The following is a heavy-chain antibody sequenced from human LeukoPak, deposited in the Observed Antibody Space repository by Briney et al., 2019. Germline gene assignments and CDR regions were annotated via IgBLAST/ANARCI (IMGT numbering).Heavy chain of an antibody. CDR1: GFTFSSYS. J-gene: IGHJ4*02. V-gene: IGHV3-23*01. CDR2: ISGSGGNT. CDR3: AKAYYDFWSGYYGSYGGHFDY. Sequence: GGSLRLSCAASGFTFSSYSMNWVRQAPGKGLEWVSAISGSGGNTYYADSVKGRFTISRDNSKNTLYLQMNSLRAEDTAVYYCAKAYYDFWSGYYGSYGGHFDYWGQGTLVTVSS. D-gene: IGHD3-3*01.